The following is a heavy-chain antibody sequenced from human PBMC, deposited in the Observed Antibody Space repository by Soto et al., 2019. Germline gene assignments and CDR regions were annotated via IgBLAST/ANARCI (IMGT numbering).Heavy chain of an antibody. CDR3: ARDRLGLHRGMDV. V-gene: IGHV4-30-4*01. Sequence: KTSETLSLTCTVSGGSISSGDYYWSWIRQPPGKGLEWIGYIYYSGSTYYNPSLKSRVTISVDTSKNQFSLKLSSVTAADTAVYYCARDRLGLHRGMDVWGQGTTVTVSS. J-gene: IGHJ6*02. CDR1: GGSISSGDYY. D-gene: IGHD5-12*01. CDR2: IYYSGST.